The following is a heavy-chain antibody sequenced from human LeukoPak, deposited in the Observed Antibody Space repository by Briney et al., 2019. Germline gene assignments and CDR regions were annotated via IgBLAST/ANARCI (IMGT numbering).Heavy chain of an antibody. CDR3: ARALRYFDWLLKPDYYMDV. D-gene: IGHD3-9*01. CDR2: IYYSGST. J-gene: IGHJ6*03. CDR1: GGSFSGYY. Sequence: SETLSLTCAVYGGSFSGYYWGWIRQPPGKGLEWIGSIYYSGSTYYNPSLKSRVTISVDTSKNQFSLKLSSVTAADTAAYYCARALRYFDWLLKPDYYMDVWGKGTTVTVSS. V-gene: IGHV4-34*01.